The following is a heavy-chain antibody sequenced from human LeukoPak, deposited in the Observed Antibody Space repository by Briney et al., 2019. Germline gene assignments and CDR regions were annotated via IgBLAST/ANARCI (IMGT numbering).Heavy chain of an antibody. CDR1: GYTFSSYW. CDR2: INTDGTIT. V-gene: IGHV3-74*01. CDR3: ARGYGYNDY. J-gene: IGHJ4*02. D-gene: IGHD5-24*01. Sequence: RGSLRLSCAASGYTFSSYWMHWVRQAPGKGLVWVSLINTDGTITIYADSVKGRFTISRDNAKNTQFLHLNSLRAEDTAMYYCARGYGYNDYWGQGTLVTVSS.